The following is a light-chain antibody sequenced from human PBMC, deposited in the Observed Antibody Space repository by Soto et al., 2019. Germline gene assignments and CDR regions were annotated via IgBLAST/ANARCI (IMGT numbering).Light chain of an antibody. CDR1: SSDIGAYNY. CDR3: SSYSSAIAFV. CDR2: EVT. V-gene: IGLV2-14*01. J-gene: IGLJ1*01. Sequence: QSALTQPASVSGSPGQSITISCTGTSSDIGAYNYVSWYQQHPGKAPKLMIYEVTNRPSGISNRFSGSRSGNTASLSISGLQAEDEADYYCSSYSSAIAFVFGIGTKVTVL.